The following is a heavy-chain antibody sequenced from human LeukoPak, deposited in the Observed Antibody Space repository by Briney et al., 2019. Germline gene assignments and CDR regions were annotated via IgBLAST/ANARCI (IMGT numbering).Heavy chain of an antibody. D-gene: IGHD3-10*01. V-gene: IGHV1-69*04. CDR1: GGTFSSYA. J-gene: IGHJ4*02. CDR3: ARDFGSGSYTDY. CDR2: IIPILGIA. Sequence: SVKVSCKASGGTFSSYAISWVRQAPGQGLGWMGRIIPILGIANYAQKFQGRVTITADKSTSTAYMELSSLRSEDTAVYYCARDFGSGSYTDYWGQGTLVTVSS.